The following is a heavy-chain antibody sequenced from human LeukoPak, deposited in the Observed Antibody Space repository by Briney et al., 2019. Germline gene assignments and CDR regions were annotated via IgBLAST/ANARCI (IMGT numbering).Heavy chain of an antibody. CDR2: MNPNSGNT. D-gene: IGHD3-10*01. J-gene: IGHJ5*02. Sequence: GASVKVSCKASGYTFTIYDINWVRQATGQGLEWMGWMNPNSGNTGYAQKFQGRVTMTRNTPISTAYMELSSLRSEDTAVYYCARGNIEDYYGSGSQNWFDPWGQGTLVTVSS. CDR1: GYTFTIYD. CDR3: ARGNIEDYYGSGSQNWFDP. V-gene: IGHV1-8*01.